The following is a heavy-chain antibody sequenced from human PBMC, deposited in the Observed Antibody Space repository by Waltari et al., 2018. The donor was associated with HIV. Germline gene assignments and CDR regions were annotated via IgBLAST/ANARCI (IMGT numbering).Heavy chain of an antibody. CDR1: GFTFSSYS. CDR3: ASLPSYDSSGYYYDY. J-gene: IGHJ4*02. V-gene: IGHV3-48*02. D-gene: IGHD3-22*01. CDR2: ISSSSTI. Sequence: EVQLVESGGGLVQPGGSLRLSCAASGFTFSSYSMNWVRQAPGKGLEWVSYISSSSTIYYADSVKGRFTISRDNAKNSLYLQMNSLRDEDTAVYYCASLPSYDSSGYYYDYWGQGTLVTVSS.